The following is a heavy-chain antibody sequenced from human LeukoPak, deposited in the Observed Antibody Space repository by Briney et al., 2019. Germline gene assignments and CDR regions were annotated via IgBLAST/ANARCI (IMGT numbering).Heavy chain of an antibody. CDR2: ISAYNDNT. CDR3: ARFWGSDYYDSSGYLDY. CDR1: GYTFTSYG. J-gene: IGHJ4*02. Sequence: ASVKVSCKASGYTFTSYGISWVRQAPGQGLEWMGWISAYNDNTNNAQKLQGRVTMTTDTFTSTAYMELRSLRSDDTAVYYCARFWGSDYYDSSGYLDYWGQGTLVTVSS. V-gene: IGHV1-18*01. D-gene: IGHD3-22*01.